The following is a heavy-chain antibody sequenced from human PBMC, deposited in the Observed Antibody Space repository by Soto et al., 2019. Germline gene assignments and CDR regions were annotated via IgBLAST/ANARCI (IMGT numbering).Heavy chain of an antibody. V-gene: IGHV3-23*01. D-gene: IGHD2-2*01. CDR3: ADLSRYCTSSNCD. J-gene: IGHJ4*02. Sequence: DVRLLESGGGLVQPGGSLRLSCAASGFTFSSYSMRWVRQAPGKGLEWVSTIGTSASTYYGDSVRGRFTISRDNSRNTLYLQMNSLRAEDTAVYYCADLSRYCTSSNCDWGQGTLVTVSS. CDR1: GFTFSSYS. CDR2: IGTSAST.